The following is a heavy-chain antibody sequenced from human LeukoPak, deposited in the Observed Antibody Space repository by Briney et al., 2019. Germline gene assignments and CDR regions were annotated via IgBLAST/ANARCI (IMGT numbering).Heavy chain of an antibody. CDR1: GFTFSSYG. Sequence: GGSLRLSCAASGFTFSSYGMHWVRQAPGKGLEWVAVIWYDGSNKYYADSVKGRFTISRDNSKNTLYLQMNSLRAEDTAVYYCAKDTRPYSISSVGYWGQGTLVTVSS. D-gene: IGHD6-6*01. CDR2: IWYDGSNK. CDR3: AKDTRPYSISSVGY. V-gene: IGHV3-33*06. J-gene: IGHJ4*02.